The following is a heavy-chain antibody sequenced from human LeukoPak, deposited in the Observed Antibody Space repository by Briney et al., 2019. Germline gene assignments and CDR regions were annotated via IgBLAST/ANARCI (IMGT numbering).Heavy chain of an antibody. J-gene: IGHJ5*02. CDR3: ARVFGEASYYDFWSGGRFDP. Sequence: SVKVSYKASGGTFSSYAISWVRQAPGQGPEWMGGIIPIFGTANYAQKFQGRVTITADESTSTAYMELSSLRSEDTAVYYCARVFGEASYYDFWSGGRFDPWGQGTLVTVSS. CDR1: GGTFSSYA. CDR2: IIPIFGTA. V-gene: IGHV1-69*13. D-gene: IGHD3-3*01.